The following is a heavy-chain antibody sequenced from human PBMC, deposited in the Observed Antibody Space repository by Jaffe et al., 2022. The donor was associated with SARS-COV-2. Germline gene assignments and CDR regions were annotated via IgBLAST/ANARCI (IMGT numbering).Heavy chain of an antibody. V-gene: IGHV3-21*01. CDR1: GFTFSSYS. CDR3: ARENAGFIYYYYYYMDV. Sequence: EVQLVESGGGLVKPGGSLRLSCAASGFTFSSYSMNWVRQAPGKGLEWVSSISSSSSYIYYADSVKGRFTISRDNAKNSLYLQMNSLRAEDTAVYYCARENAGFIYYYYYYMDVWGKGTTVTVSS. CDR2: ISSSSSYI. J-gene: IGHJ6*03. D-gene: IGHD1-1*01.